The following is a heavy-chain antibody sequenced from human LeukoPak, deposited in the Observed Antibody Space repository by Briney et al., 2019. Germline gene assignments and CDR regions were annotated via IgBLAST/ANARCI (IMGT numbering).Heavy chain of an antibody. CDR1: GGSISSSSYY. CDR2: IYYSGST. V-gene: IGHV4-39*01. Sequence: SETLSLTCTVSGGSISSSSYYWGWIRQPPGKGLEWIGSIYYSGSTYYNPSLKSRVTISVDTSKNQFSLKLSSVTAADTAVYYCESGYYYDSSGKYYYYMDVWGKGTTVTVSS. CDR3: ESGYYYDSSGKYYYYMDV. J-gene: IGHJ6*03. D-gene: IGHD3-22*01.